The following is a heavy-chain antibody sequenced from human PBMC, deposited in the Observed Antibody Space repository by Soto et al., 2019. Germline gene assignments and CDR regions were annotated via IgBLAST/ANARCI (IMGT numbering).Heavy chain of an antibody. CDR3: ARRYTSSLDF. V-gene: IGHV4-59*08. CDR1: GASIRSYY. Sequence: PSETLSLTCTVSGASIRSYYWSWIRQPPGKGLEWIGFIHHSGSTNYNPSLKSRLTMSVDTSKNQFSLKLSSVTAADTAVYYCARRYTSSLDFWGQGTLVTVSS. D-gene: IGHD6-13*01. CDR2: IHHSGST. J-gene: IGHJ4*02.